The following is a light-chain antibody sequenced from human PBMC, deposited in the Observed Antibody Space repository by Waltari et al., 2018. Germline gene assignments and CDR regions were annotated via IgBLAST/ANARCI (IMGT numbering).Light chain of an antibody. CDR2: EVS. CDR3: SSYVATSNPV. V-gene: IGLV2-8*01. J-gene: IGLJ2*01. Sequence: QSALTQPPSASGSPGQSVTISCTGTSSDVGGYNFVTWYQHPPGTAPRLSIYEVSERPSGVPSPFSGSKSGHTASLTGSGLQAEDEADYYCSSYVATSNPVFGGGTKLTVL. CDR1: SSDVGGYNF.